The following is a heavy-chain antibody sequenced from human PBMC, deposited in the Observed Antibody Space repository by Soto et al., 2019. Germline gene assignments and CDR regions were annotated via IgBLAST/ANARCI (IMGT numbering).Heavy chain of an antibody. CDR1: GFTFSSYD. CDR3: VREKYSDSSGYLN. D-gene: IGHD3-22*01. Sequence: EVQLVESGGGLVQPGGSLRLSCAASGFTFSSYDLNWVRQAPGKGLEWVSYISRSSSTMYHADSVKGRFTISRDNAKNSLYLQMNSLTAEDTAVYYCVREKYSDSSGYLNWGQGTLVTVSS. V-gene: IGHV3-48*01. J-gene: IGHJ4*02. CDR2: ISRSSSTM.